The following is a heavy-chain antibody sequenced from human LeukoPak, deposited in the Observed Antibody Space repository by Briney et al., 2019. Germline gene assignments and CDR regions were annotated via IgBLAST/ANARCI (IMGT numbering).Heavy chain of an antibody. CDR1: GFTFSSYW. CDR3: VAGMGNY. V-gene: IGHV3-74*01. D-gene: IGHD6-13*01. J-gene: IGHJ4*02. CDR2: INSDGNII. Sequence: GGSLRLSCAASGFTFSSYWMHWVRQVPRKGLVWVSRINSDGNIITYADSVKGRFTIPRDNARNMVYLQMNSLRAEDTAVYYCVAGMGNYWGQGTLVPV.